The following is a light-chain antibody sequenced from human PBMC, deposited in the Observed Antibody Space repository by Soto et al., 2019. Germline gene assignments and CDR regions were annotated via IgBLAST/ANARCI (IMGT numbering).Light chain of an antibody. Sequence: QSALTQPPSASGTPGQRVFISCSGSSSNIGGTNYAYWYQQLPGAAPKLLMHSNNLRPSGVPERISGSKSGTSASLAISGLRSEDEAVYHCASWDDRLGAVIFGGGTKVTVL. CDR3: ASWDDRLGAVI. CDR2: SNN. J-gene: IGLJ2*01. CDR1: SSNIGGTNY. V-gene: IGLV1-47*02.